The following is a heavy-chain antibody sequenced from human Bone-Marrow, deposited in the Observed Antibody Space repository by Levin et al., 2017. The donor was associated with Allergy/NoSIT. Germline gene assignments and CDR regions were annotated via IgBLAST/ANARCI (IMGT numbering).Heavy chain of an antibody. CDR2: IKSKTDGGTT. Sequence: SCAASGFTFSNAWMSWVRQAPGKGLEWVGRIKSKTDGGTTDYAAPVKGRFTISRDDSKNTLYLQMNSLKTEDTAVYYCTTGYDSSGYYSPGWFDPWGQGTLVTVSS. J-gene: IGHJ5*02. CDR3: TTGYDSSGYYSPGWFDP. CDR1: GFTFSNAW. V-gene: IGHV3-15*01. D-gene: IGHD3-22*01.